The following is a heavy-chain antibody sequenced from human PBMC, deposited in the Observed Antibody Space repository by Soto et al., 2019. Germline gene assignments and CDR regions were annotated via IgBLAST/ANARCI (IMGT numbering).Heavy chain of an antibody. J-gene: IGHJ6*02. Sequence: ASVKVSCKASGYTFTGYYMHWVRQVPGQGLEWMGWINPNSGDTKYVQEFQGRVTMTRDTSISTAYMELSGLRSDDTAVYYCASFLCSSSSCCLFYGMDVWGQGTTVTSP. D-gene: IGHD2-15*01. V-gene: IGHV1-2*02. CDR1: GYTFTGYY. CDR3: ASFLCSSSSCCLFYGMDV. CDR2: INPNSGDT.